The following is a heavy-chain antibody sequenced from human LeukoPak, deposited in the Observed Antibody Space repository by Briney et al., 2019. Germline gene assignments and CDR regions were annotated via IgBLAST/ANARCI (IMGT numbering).Heavy chain of an antibody. D-gene: IGHD3-22*01. CDR2: ISSDGTNK. J-gene: IGHJ4*02. CDR1: GFTFRTYA. Sequence: GGSLRLSCVASGFTFRTYAMHWVRQAPGKGLEWIIVISSDGTNKYYADSVKGRFTVSRDNSKNTLYLQMNSLRAEDTAVYYCAKGSYYDSSGYHPLSFDYWGQGTLVTVSS. V-gene: IGHV3-30-3*01. CDR3: AKGSYYDSSGYHPLSFDY.